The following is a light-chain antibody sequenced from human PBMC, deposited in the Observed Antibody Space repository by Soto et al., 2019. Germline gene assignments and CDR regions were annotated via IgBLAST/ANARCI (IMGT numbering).Light chain of an antibody. J-gene: IGLJ3*02. V-gene: IGLV1-44*01. CDR2: NNN. CDR3: PAWDGSLNGWV. Sequence: QGVLTQPPSAAGTPGARVAIPCAGSRSNSGSNAGNWFQHRPGSAPRLLIYNNNQRRSGVPERISGPKSGTSASLAISGLQSEDEADDYCPAWDGSLNGWVFGGGTKVTVL. CDR1: RSNSGSNA.